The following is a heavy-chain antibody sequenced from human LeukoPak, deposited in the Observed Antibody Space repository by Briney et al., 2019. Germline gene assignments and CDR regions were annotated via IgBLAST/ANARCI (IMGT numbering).Heavy chain of an antibody. Sequence: GESLKISCKDSGYSFTSYWIGWVRQMPGKGLEWMGIIYPGDSDTRYSPSFQGQVTISADKSISTAYLQWSSLKASDTAMYYCARVTKPGIAVAGTPALYYYYMDVWGKGTTVTISS. D-gene: IGHD6-19*01. CDR3: ARVTKPGIAVAGTPALYYYYMDV. CDR1: GYSFTSYW. CDR2: IYPGDSDT. V-gene: IGHV5-51*01. J-gene: IGHJ6*03.